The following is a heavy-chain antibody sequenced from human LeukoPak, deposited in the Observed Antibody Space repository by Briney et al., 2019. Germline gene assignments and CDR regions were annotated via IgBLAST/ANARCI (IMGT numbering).Heavy chain of an antibody. CDR1: VGTIRSYY. Sequence: SGTLSLTRTVSVGTIRSYYWSWIRPPPGKGLEWIRYIYTRGCTNYNPSLKIRVTISVDTSKNQFSLKLSSVTAADTAVYYCARGPYDMGVWGKGTTVTVSS. CDR2: IYTRGCT. CDR3: ARGPYDMGV. J-gene: IGHJ6*03. V-gene: IGHV4-4*09.